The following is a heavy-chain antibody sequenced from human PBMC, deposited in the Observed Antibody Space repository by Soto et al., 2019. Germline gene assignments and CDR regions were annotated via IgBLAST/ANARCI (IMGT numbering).Heavy chain of an antibody. CDR3: ARQDDSSGYYSNWFDP. CDR2: IYYSGST. CDR1: GGSISSGDYY. J-gene: IGHJ5*02. V-gene: IGHV4-30-4*01. Sequence: QVQLQESGPGLVKPSQTLSLTCTVSGGSISSGDYYWSWIRQPPGKGLEWIGYIYYSGSTYYSPSLKRRVTISVVTSKNQFSQKLSSVTAADTAVYYCARQDDSSGYYSNWFDPWGQGTLVTVSS. D-gene: IGHD3-22*01.